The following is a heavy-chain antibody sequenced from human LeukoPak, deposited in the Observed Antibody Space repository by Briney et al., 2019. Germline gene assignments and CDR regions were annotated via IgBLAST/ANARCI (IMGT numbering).Heavy chain of an antibody. CDR1: GFTFTNYA. J-gene: IGHJ4*02. V-gene: IGHV3-23*01. D-gene: IGHD4-17*01. CDR2: ITTSGGT. Sequence: GGSLRLSCAASGFTFTNYAMSWVRRAPGKGLEWVSTITTSGGTYYADSVKGRFTISRDNSMNTLFLQMNSLRAEDTAVYYCAKDGVRQTTVTYYFDYWGQGTLVTVSS. CDR3: AKDGVRQTTVTYYFDY.